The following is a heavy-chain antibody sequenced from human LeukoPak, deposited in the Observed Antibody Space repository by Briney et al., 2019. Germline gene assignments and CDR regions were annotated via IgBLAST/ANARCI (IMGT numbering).Heavy chain of an antibody. J-gene: IGHJ4*02. CDR2: IIPIFGTA. CDR1: GGTFSSYA. Sequence: SVKVSCKASGGTFSSYAISWVRQAPGQGLEWMGGIIPIFGTANYAQKFQGRVTITADESTSTAYMELSSLRSGDTAVYYCARAYYDSSGYYYEYYFDYWGQGTLVTVSS. CDR3: ARAYYDSSGYYYEYYFDY. V-gene: IGHV1-69*01. D-gene: IGHD3-22*01.